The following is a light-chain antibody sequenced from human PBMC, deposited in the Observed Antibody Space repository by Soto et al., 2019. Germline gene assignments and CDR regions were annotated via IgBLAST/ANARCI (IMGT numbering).Light chain of an antibody. Sequence: SYELTQPPSVSVAPGQTARMTCGGNNIGSKSVHWYQQKPGQAPVLVVYADSDRPPGIPERFSGSNSGNTATLTISRVEAGDEADYHCQVWHRSEYYVVFGGGTKLTVL. CDR1: NIGSKS. V-gene: IGLV3-21*02. CDR3: QVWHRSEYYVV. CDR2: ADS. J-gene: IGLJ2*01.